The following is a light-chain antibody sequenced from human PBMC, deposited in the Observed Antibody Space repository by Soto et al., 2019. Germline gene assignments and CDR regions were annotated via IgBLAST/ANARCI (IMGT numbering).Light chain of an antibody. Sequence: DIQMTESPSSLSASVGDRVTITCRASQTISNYLNWYQQQPGKAPKLMSYAASSLQSGVPSRFSGSGSGTDFTLTISSLKPEDFATYYCQQCYSSPLTFGGGTKVDIK. CDR3: QQCYSSPLT. CDR2: AAS. CDR1: QTISNY. J-gene: IGKJ4*01. V-gene: IGKV1-39*01.